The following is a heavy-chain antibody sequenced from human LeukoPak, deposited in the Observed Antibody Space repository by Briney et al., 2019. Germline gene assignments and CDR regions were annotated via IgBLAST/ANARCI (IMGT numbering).Heavy chain of an antibody. Sequence: PGGSLRLSCAASGFTFSSYAMSWVRQAPGKGLEWVSAISGSGGSTYYADSVKGRFTISRDNSKNTLYLQMNSLRAEDTAVYYCARVSVGIAVNQLDYWGQGTLVTVSS. CDR3: ARVSVGIAVNQLDY. CDR1: GFTFSSYA. J-gene: IGHJ4*02. CDR2: ISGSGGST. V-gene: IGHV3-23*01. D-gene: IGHD6-19*01.